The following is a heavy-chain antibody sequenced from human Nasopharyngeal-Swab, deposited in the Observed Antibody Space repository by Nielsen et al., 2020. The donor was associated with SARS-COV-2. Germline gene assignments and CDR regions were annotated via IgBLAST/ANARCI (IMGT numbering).Heavy chain of an antibody. D-gene: IGHD2-15*01. J-gene: IGHJ3*02. CDR1: GFTFSSYA. V-gene: IGHV3-23*01. Sequence: GESLKISCAASGFTFSSYAMSWVRQAPGKGLEWVSAISGSGGSTYYADSVKGRFTISRDNSKNTLYLQMNSLRAEDTAVYYCAKDREGHIVAVVAAIPIWGQGTMVTVSS. CDR2: ISGSGGST. CDR3: AKDREGHIVAVVAAIPI.